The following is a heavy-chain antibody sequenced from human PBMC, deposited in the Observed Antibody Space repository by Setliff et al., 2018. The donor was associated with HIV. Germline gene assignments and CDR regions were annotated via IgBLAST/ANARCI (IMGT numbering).Heavy chain of an antibody. CDR3: ARTLDPGITMIVPLDY. V-gene: IGHV7-4-1*02. J-gene: IGHJ4*02. D-gene: IGHD3-22*01. CDR2: INTNTGNP. Sequence: ASVKVSCKASGYTFTSYAMNWVRQAPGQGLEWMGWINTNTGNPTYAQGFTGRFVFSLDTSVSTAYLQISSLKAEDAAVYYCARTLDPGITMIVPLDYWGQGTLVTVSS. CDR1: GYTFTSYA.